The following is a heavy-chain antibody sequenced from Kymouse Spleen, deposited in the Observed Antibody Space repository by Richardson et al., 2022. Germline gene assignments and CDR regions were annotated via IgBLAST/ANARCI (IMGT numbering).Heavy chain of an antibody. CDR2: IWYDGSNK. D-gene: IGHD6-6*01. CDR1: GFTFSSYG. J-gene: IGHJ4*02. Sequence: QVQLVESGGGVVQPGRSLRLSCAASGFTFSSYGMHWVRQAPGKGLEWVAVIWYDGSNKYYADSVKGRFTISRDNSKNTLYLQMNSLRAEDTAVYYCARSSIAARPFDYWGQGTLVTVSS. CDR3: ARSSIAARPFDY. V-gene: IGHV3-33*01.